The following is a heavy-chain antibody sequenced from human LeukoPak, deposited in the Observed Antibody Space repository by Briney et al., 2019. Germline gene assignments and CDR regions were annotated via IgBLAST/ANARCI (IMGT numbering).Heavy chain of an antibody. CDR3: ARDRNNWTDAFHV. Sequence: SETLSLTCAISGDSINNSNWWSWVRQPTGKGLEWIGGIHHSGSTNYSPSLKSRVTMSVDKSKNQLSLKLTSVTAADTAVYYCARDRNNWTDAFHVWGRGTRVTVSS. J-gene: IGHJ3*01. V-gene: IGHV4-4*02. CDR2: IHHSGST. CDR1: GDSINNSNW. D-gene: IGHD1-1*01.